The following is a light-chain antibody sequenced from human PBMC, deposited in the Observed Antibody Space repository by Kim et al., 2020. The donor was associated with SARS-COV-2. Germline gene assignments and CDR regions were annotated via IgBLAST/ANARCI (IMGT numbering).Light chain of an antibody. J-gene: IGKJ1*01. CDR1: QSVSSS. Sequence: SPGESATPSCRASQSVSSSLAWYQQEPGQAPRLLIYGASTRATGIPARFSGSGAGTEFTLTISSLQSEDFAVYYCQQYNNWPPWTFGQGTKVEIK. V-gene: IGKV3-15*01. CDR2: GAS. CDR3: QQYNNWPPWT.